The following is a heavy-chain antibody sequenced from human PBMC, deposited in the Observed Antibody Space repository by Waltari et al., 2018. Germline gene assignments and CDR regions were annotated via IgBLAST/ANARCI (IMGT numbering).Heavy chain of an antibody. CDR3: ARGSITIFGVVIPATDMDV. D-gene: IGHD3-3*01. V-gene: IGHV3-21*01. Sequence: EVQLVESGGGLVKPGGSLRLSCAASGFTFSSYSMNWVRQAPGKGLEGVSSIRSSISYIDYADSGRDRFTISRDNAKNSLYLQMNSLRAEDTAVYYCARGSITIFGVVIPATDMDVWGQGTTVTVSS. J-gene: IGHJ6*02. CDR2: IRSSISYI. CDR1: GFTFSSYS.